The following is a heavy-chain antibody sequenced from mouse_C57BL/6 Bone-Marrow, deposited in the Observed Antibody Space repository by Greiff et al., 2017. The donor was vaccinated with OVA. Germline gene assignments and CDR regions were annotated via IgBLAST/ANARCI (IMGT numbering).Heavy chain of an antibody. J-gene: IGHJ1*03. CDR3: ARDPPGYFDV. V-gene: IGHV5-4*01. CDR2: ISDGGSYT. Sequence: EVKVVESGGGLVKPGGSLKLSCAASGFTFSSYAMSWVRQTPEKRLEWVATISDGGSYTYYPDNVKGRFTISRDNAKNNLYLQMSHLKSEDTAMYYCARDPPGYFDVWGTGTTVTVSS. CDR1: GFTFSSYA.